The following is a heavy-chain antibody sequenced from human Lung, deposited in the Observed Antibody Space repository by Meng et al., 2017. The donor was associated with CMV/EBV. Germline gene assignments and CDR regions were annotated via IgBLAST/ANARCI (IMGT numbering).Heavy chain of an antibody. V-gene: IGHV5-51*01. CDR3: ARRPMATTYWYFDL. Sequence: ESXKISXXGSGYSFTSYWIGWVRQMPGKGLECMGIIYPGDSDTRYSPSFQGQVTISADKSISTAYLQWSSLKASDTAMYYCARRPMATTYWYFDLWGRGTLVTVSS. D-gene: IGHD5-24*01. J-gene: IGHJ2*01. CDR2: IYPGDSDT. CDR1: GYSFTSYW.